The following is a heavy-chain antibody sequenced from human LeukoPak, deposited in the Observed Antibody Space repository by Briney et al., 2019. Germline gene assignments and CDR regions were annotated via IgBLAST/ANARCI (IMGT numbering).Heavy chain of an antibody. D-gene: IGHD3-22*01. CDR2: IFYSGYT. J-gene: IGHJ4*02. V-gene: IGHV4-59*01. Sequence: SETLSLTCSVSGGSISTYWWSWIRQSPGKGLEWIGNIFYSGYTNYNPSLKSRVTISVDTSKKQFSLKLTSVTAADTAVYYCARYDSSGFYQYYFDYWGLGTLVTVSS. CDR3: ARYDSSGFYQYYFDY. CDR1: GGSISTYW.